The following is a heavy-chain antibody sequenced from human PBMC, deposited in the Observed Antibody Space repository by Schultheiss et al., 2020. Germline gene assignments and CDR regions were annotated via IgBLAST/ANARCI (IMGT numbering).Heavy chain of an antibody. J-gene: IGHJ5*02. Sequence: SETLSLTCTVSGYSISSGYYWGWIRQPPGKGLEWVGNIFHSGNTYYNPSLKSRVTISVDTSKNQISLKMSSVTAADTAVYYCARDRFRYGSGSYIYWFDPWGQGTLVTVSS. V-gene: IGHV4-38-2*02. CDR2: IFHSGNT. D-gene: IGHD3-10*01. CDR1: GYSISSGYY. CDR3: ARDRFRYGSGSYIYWFDP.